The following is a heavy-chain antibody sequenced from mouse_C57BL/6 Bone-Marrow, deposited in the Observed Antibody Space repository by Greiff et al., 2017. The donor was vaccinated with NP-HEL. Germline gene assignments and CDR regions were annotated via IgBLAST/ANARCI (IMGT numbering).Heavy chain of an antibody. Sequence: EVQLQQSGAELVRPGASVKLSCTASGFNIKDYYMHWVKQRPEQGLEWIGRIDPEDGDTEYAPQFQGKATMTADTSSNTAYLQLSSLTSEDTAVYYRKGNGSSYGYWYFDVWGTGTTVTVSS. D-gene: IGHD1-1*01. V-gene: IGHV14-1*01. J-gene: IGHJ1*03. CDR3: KGNGSSYGYWYFDV. CDR2: IDPEDGDT. CDR1: GFNIKDYY.